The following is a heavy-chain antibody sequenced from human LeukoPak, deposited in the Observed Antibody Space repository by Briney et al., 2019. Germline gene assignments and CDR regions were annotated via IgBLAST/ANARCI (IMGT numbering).Heavy chain of an antibody. J-gene: IGHJ6*02. Sequence: VASVKVSCKASGYTFTSYYMHWVRQAPGQGLEWMGIINPSGGSTSYAQKFQGRVTMTRDTSTSTVYMELSSLRSEDTAVYYCARGCSSTGCFDYYGMDVWGQGTTVTVSS. V-gene: IGHV1-46*01. D-gene: IGHD2-2*01. CDR3: ARGCSSTGCFDYYGMDV. CDR1: GYTFTSYY. CDR2: INPSGGST.